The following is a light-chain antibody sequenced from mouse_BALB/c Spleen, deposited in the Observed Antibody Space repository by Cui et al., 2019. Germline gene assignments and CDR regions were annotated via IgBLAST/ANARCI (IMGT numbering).Light chain of an antibody. CDR1: ENIYSY. CDR2: NAK. Sequence: DIQMTQSPASLSASVGETVTITCRASENIYSYLAWYQQKQGKSPQLLVYNAKTLAEGVPSRFSGSGSGTQFSLKINSLQPEDVGSYYCQHHYGTPPWTFGGGTKLEIK. J-gene: IGKJ1*01. CDR3: QHHYGTPPWT. V-gene: IGKV12-44*01.